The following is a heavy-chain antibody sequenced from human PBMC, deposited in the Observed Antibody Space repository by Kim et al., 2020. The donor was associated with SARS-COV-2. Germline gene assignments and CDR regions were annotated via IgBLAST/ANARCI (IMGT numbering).Heavy chain of an antibody. D-gene: IGHD3-3*01. CDR3: ARRPLGVPIFGVVTGDWFDP. CDR2: IYYSGST. V-gene: IGHV4-59*01. J-gene: IGHJ5*02. CDR1: GGSISSYY. Sequence: SETLSLTCTVSGGSISSYYWSWIRQPPGKGLEWIGYIYYSGSTNYNPSLKSRVTISVDTSKNQFSLKLSSVTAADTAVYYCARRPLGVPIFGVVTGDWFDPWGQGTLVTVSS.